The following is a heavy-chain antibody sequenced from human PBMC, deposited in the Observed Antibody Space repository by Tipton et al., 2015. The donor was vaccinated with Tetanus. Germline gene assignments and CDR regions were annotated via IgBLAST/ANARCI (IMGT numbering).Heavy chain of an antibody. CDR3: AKTLWYSSSSYFDY. V-gene: IGHV4-59*01. D-gene: IGHD6-6*01. J-gene: IGHJ4*02. CDR2: IYYSGST. Sequence: LRLSCTVSGGSINNYYWSWIRQPPGKGLEWSGYIYYSGSTNYNPSLKSRVTMSVDTSKNQFSLKLNSVTAADTAVYYCAKTLWYSSSSYFDYWGQGSLVTVSS. CDR1: GGSINNYY.